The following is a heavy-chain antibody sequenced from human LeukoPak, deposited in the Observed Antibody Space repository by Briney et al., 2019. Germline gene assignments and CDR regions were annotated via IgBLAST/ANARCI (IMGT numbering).Heavy chain of an antibody. V-gene: IGHV5-51*01. CDR2: IHPGDSHT. J-gene: IGHJ2*01. D-gene: IGHD2-2*01. CDR1: GYTFTKYW. Sequence: GESLKISCEGSGYTFTKYWVGWVRQMPGKGLEWMGIIHPGDSHTWYSPSFQGQVTISADKSISMAYLQWSSLKASDTAMYFCARQPGMTAKSWYFDLWGRGTLVTVSS. CDR3: ARQPGMTAKSWYFDL.